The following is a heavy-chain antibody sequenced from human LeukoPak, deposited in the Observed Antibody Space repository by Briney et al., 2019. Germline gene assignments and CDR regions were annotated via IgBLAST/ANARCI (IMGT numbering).Heavy chain of an antibody. V-gene: IGHV3-7*01. CDR3: ARDGTPKQWLVRYYYYYMDV. J-gene: IGHJ6*03. CDR2: IKQDGSGK. CDR1: GFTFSSYW. D-gene: IGHD6-19*01. Sequence: GGSLRLSCAASGFTFSSYWMSWVRQAPGKGLEWVANIKQDGSGKYYVDSVKGRFTISRDNAKNSLYLQMNSLRAEDTAVYYCARDGTPKQWLVRYYYYYMDVWGKGTTVTVSS.